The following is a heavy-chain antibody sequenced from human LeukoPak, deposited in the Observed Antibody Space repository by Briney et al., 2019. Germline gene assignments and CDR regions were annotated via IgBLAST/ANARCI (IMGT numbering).Heavy chain of an antibody. CDR1: GFTFSSSA. V-gene: IGHV3-23*01. D-gene: IGHD2-15*01. J-gene: IGHJ4*02. CDR3: AKQLGYCSDGSCYFPY. Sequence: GGSLRLSCAASGFTFSSSAMSWVRQAPGKGLEWVSAISNNGGYTYYADSVQGRFTISRDNSKSTVCLQINSLRAEDTAVYYCAKQLGYCSDGSCYFPYWGQGTLVTVSS. CDR2: ISNNGGYT.